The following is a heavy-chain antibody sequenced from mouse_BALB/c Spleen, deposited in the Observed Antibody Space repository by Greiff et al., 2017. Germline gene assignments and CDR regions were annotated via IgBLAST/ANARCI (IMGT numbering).Heavy chain of an antibody. CDR1: GFTFSSFG. V-gene: IGHV5-17*02. Sequence: EVKLMESGGGLVQPGGSLKLSCAASGFTFSSFGMHWVRQAPEKGLEWVAYISSGSSTIYYADTVKGRFTISRDNPKNTLFLQMASLRSEDTAMYYCARGAYFDYWGQGTTLTVSS. D-gene: IGHD3-1*01. J-gene: IGHJ2*01. CDR2: ISSGSSTI. CDR3: ARGAYFDY.